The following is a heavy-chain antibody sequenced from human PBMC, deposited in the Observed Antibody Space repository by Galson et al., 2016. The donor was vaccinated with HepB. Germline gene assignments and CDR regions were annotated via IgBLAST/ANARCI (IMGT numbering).Heavy chain of an antibody. J-gene: IGHJ4*02. V-gene: IGHV3-23*01. CDR1: GFTFSDYP. CDR3: VRDNFADY. D-gene: IGHD4-23*01. Sequence: SLRLSCAPSGFTFSDYPMNWVRQAPGKGLQWVSTISARADSTHCEDSVRGRFTISRDNSKNTLSLQMNNLGAEDTALYFCVRDNFADYWGQGTLVTVSS. CDR2: ISARADST.